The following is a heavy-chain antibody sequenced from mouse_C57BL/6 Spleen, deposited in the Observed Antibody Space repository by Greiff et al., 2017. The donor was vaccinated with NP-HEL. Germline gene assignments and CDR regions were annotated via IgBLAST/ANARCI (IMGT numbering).Heavy chain of an antibody. V-gene: IGHV5-17*01. D-gene: IGHD2-2*01. Sequence: DVHLVESGGGLVKPGGSLKLSCAASGFTFSDYGMHWVRQAPEKGLEWVAYISSGSSTIYYADTVKGRFTISRDNAKNTLFLQMTSLRSEDTAMYYCARGWLRRWFAYWGQGTLVTVSA. J-gene: IGHJ3*01. CDR3: ARGWLRRWFAY. CDR2: ISSGSSTI. CDR1: GFTFSDYG.